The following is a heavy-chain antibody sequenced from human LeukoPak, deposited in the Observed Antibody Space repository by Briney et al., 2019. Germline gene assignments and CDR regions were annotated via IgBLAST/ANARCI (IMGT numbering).Heavy chain of an antibody. D-gene: IGHD2-2*01. J-gene: IGHJ4*02. CDR1: GGTFSSYA. CDR2: IIPIFGTA. V-gene: IGHV1-69*13. CDR3: ARHEKKYCSSTSCYLDY. Sequence: ASVKVSCKASGGTFSSYAISWVRQAPGQGLEWMGGIIPIFGTANYAQKFQGRVTITADESTSTAYMELSSLRSEDTAVYSCARHEKKYCSSTSCYLDYWGQGTLVTVSS.